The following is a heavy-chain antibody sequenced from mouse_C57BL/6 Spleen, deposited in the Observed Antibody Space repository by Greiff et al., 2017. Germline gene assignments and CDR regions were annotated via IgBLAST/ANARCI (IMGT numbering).Heavy chain of an antibody. CDR3: ARGSNYAMDD. V-gene: IGHV3-6*01. D-gene: IGHD1-1*01. Sequence: EVQLQQSGPGLVKPSQSLSLTCSVTGYSITSGYYWNWIRQFPGNKLEWMGYISYDGSNNYNPSLKNRISITRDTSKNQFFLKLNSVTTEDTATYYCARGSNYAMDDWGKGTSVTVSS. J-gene: IGHJ4*01. CDR2: ISYDGSN. CDR1: GYSITSGYY.